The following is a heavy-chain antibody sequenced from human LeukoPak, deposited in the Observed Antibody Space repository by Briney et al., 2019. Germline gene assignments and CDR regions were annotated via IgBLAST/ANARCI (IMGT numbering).Heavy chain of an antibody. J-gene: IGHJ3*02. Sequence: SETLSLTCTVSGYSISSGYYWGWIRQPPGKGLEWIGSIYHSGSTYYNPSLKSRVTISVDTSKNQFSLKLSSVTAADTAVYYCARLLGDAFDIWGQGTMVTVSS. V-gene: IGHV4-38-2*02. D-gene: IGHD2-15*01. CDR2: IYHSGST. CDR1: GYSISSGYY. CDR3: ARLLGDAFDI.